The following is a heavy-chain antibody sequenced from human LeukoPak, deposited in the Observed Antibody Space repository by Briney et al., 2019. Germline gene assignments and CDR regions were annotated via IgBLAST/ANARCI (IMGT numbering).Heavy chain of an antibody. CDR2: IRSSDSTT. J-gene: IGHJ4*02. Sequence: GGSLRLSCAASGFPFSRYGMKWVRQAPGKGLEWLSYIRSSDSTTYYADSVKGRFTISRDNAKNSLYLQMDSLRVEDTAVYYCAKRADSSAHSFDYWGQGTLVTVSS. V-gene: IGHV3-48*04. CDR1: GFPFSRYG. CDR3: AKRADSSAHSFDY. D-gene: IGHD3-22*01.